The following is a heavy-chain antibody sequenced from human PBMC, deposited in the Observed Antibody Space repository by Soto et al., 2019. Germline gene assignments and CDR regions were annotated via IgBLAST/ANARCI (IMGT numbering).Heavy chain of an antibody. Sequence: EVQLLESGGGLVQPGGSLRLSCAASGFTFNNYAMTWVRQAPGKGLEWVAAISGGGDTKSYADSVKGRFTVSRHGSKNTLFLQMSRLRAEDTALYYCANGRGSSGSLTPRVHFWGQRTLVTVSS. CDR3: ANGRGSSGSLTPRVHF. CDR2: ISGGGDTK. J-gene: IGHJ4*02. D-gene: IGHD3-10*01. V-gene: IGHV3-23*01. CDR1: GFTFNNYA.